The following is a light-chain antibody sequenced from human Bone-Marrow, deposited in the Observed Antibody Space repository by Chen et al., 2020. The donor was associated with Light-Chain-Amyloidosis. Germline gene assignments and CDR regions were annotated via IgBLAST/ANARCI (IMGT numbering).Light chain of an antibody. V-gene: IGLV2-14*01. Sequence: QSALTQPASVSGSTGQSITISCTGTSSDVGGDNHVSWYQQHPDKAPKLMIYEVTNRPSWVPDRFSGSKSDNTASLTISGLQHEDEADYFCSSYTITNTLVFGSGTRVTVL. J-gene: IGLJ1*01. CDR2: EVT. CDR3: SSYTITNTLV. CDR1: SSDVGGDNH.